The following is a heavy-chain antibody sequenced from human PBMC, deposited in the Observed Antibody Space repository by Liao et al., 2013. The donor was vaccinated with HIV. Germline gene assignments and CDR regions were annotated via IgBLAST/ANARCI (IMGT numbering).Heavy chain of an antibody. CDR1: GGSFSGYY. D-gene: IGHD2-15*01. J-gene: IGHJ4*02. CDR2: INHGGST. CDR3: ARGGRRALRGGFPQRY. V-gene: IGHV4-34*01. Sequence: QVQLQQWGAGLLKPSETLSLTCAVYGGSFSGYYWSWIRQPPGKGLEWIGEINHGGSTSYNPSLKSRVTISVDTSKSQFSLKLSSVTAADTAVYYCARGGRRALRGGFPQRYWGQGTLVTVSS.